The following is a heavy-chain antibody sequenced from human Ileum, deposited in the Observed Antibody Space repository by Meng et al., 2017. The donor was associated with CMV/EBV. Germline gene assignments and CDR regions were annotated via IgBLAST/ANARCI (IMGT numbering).Heavy chain of an antibody. J-gene: IGHJ4*02. D-gene: IGHD6-13*01. Sequence: LRESGPGLVITSTTLSLTCRVSVDSISSGGYYRSWIRQPPGKVLEWIGYLYYSGLTYYNPSLTSRVTISVDPSKTPFSLKLSAVTAADTAVYYCARESPSSSLCYLDYWGQGTLVTVSS. CDR3: ARESPSSSLCYLDY. CDR1: VDSISSGGYY. CDR2: LYYSGLT. V-gene: IGHV4-30-4*08.